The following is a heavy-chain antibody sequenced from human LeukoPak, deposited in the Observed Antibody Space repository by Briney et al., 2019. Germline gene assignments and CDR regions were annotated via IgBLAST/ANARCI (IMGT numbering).Heavy chain of an antibody. Sequence: GGSLRLSCAASGFTLSSYSMNWVRQAPGKGLEWVAVIWYDGSNKYYADSVKGRFTISRDNSKNTLYLQMDSLRAEDTAVYYCARDPGVRWLVGFDYWGQGTLVTVSS. D-gene: IGHD6-19*01. J-gene: IGHJ4*02. CDR2: IWYDGSNK. CDR1: GFTLSSYS. V-gene: IGHV3-33*08. CDR3: ARDPGVRWLVGFDY.